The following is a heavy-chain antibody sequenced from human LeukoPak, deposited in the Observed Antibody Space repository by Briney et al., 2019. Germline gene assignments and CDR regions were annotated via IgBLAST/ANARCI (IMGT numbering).Heavy chain of an antibody. CDR3: ARFDAYYFDY. Sequence: KPSETLSLTCTVSGGSISSYYWSWIRQPPGKGLEWIGYIYYSGSTNYNPSLKSRVTISVDTSKNQFSLKLSSVTAADTAVYCCARFDAYYFDYWGQGTLVTVSS. J-gene: IGHJ4*02. V-gene: IGHV4-59*01. CDR2: IYYSGST. CDR1: GGSISSYY.